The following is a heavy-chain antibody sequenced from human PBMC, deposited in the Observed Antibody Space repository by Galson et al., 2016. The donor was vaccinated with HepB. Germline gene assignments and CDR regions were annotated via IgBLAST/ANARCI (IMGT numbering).Heavy chain of an antibody. V-gene: IGHV3-30*14. CDR2: IPYDGSEN. Sequence: SLRLSCAGSGYVFSTYAMHWVRQAPGKGLEWVAVIPYDGSENYYASPVKGRFTISRDNSKNTLYLQMRSLRAEDTAIYYCARERDTRDWLIGYWGQGTLVTVSS. CDR3: ARERDTRDWLIGY. D-gene: IGHD3/OR15-3a*01. CDR1: GYVFSTYA. J-gene: IGHJ4*02.